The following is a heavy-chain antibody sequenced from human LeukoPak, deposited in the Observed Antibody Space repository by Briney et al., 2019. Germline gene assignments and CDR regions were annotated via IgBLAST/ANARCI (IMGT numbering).Heavy chain of an antibody. V-gene: IGHV4-59*01. CDR3: ARGKLYFAPPMGFDY. D-gene: IGHD3-9*01. CDR1: GGSIGSYY. CDR2: IYYSGNT. J-gene: IGHJ4*02. Sequence: SETLSLTCTVSGGSIGSYYWTWIRQPPGKGLEWIGDIYYSGNTNYKYSLESRVTISVDTSKNQFSLKLSSVTAADTAVYYCARGKLYFAPPMGFDYWGQGTLVIVSS.